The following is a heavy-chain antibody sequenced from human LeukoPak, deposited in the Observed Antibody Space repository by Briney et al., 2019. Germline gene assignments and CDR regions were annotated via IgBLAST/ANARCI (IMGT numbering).Heavy chain of an antibody. CDR3: SKDRVFFQERRPWTYDIPLARDFLSSSYRMDV. D-gene: IGHD3-9*01. J-gene: IGHJ6*02. CDR2: ISYDGSNK. Sequence: GGALRLSCAVSGVSFNKYGIHWVRQAPGKGLEWVAFISYDGSNKYYAESVKGRCTISRANSTDTTHLHMHRLRAEDTAVYYCSKDRVFFQERRPWTYDIPLARDFLSSSYRMDVWGQATTVTVSS. CDR1: GVSFNKYG. V-gene: IGHV3-30*18.